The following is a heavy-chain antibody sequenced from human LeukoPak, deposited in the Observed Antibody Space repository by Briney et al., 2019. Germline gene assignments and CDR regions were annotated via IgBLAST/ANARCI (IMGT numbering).Heavy chain of an antibody. CDR2: IYPGDSDT. CDR3: ASLTAAGSWDYGMDV. Sequence: GESLQISCQGSGYSFTSHWIGWVRQMPGKGLEWMGIIYPGDSDTRYSPSFQGQVTISADKSISTAYLQWSSLKASDTAMYYCASLTAAGSWDYGMDVWGQGTTVTVSS. D-gene: IGHD6-13*01. J-gene: IGHJ6*02. CDR1: GYSFTSHW. V-gene: IGHV5-51*01.